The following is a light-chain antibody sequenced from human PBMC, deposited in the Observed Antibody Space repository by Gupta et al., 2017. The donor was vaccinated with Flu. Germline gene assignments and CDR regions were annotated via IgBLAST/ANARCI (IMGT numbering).Light chain of an antibody. CDR2: GAS. J-gene: IGKJ4*01. V-gene: IGKV4-1*01. CDR3: QQYLASPLT. CDR1: QSILYSSNNKDS. Sequence: DIVMTQSPDSLAVSLGERATINCKSSQSILYSSNNKDSLAWYQQKPGQPPKLLIYGASTRKSGVPDRFSGSGSGTDFSLTINTLQAEDVAVYYCQQYLASPLTFGGGTKVEIK.